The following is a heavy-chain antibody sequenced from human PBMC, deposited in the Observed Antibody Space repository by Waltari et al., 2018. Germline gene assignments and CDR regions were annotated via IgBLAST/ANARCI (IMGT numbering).Heavy chain of an antibody. D-gene: IGHD2-8*02. CDR3: ARYEGHCIGDFCYFPDAFDT. J-gene: IGHJ3*02. Sequence: EELLVESGGDLVHPGGSLRLSCAVSGFNWTDYWMSWVRQAPGKWLEWVAMIKDEWREPNYVDSVKGRFTISSDNAKKSVYLQMNSLRADDTAIYFCARYEGHCIGDFCYFPDAFDTWGQGTMVTVSS. CDR2: IKDEWREP. CDR1: GFNWTDYW. V-gene: IGHV3-7*01.